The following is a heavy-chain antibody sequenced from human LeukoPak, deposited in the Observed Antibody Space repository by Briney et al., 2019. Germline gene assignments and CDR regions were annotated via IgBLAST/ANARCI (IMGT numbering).Heavy chain of an antibody. D-gene: IGHD1-26*01. CDR2: IYHSGST. J-gene: IGHJ3*02. V-gene: IGHV4-4*02. CDR3: ARGGPRYSSAFDI. Sequence: SETLSLTCAVSGVSISSANWWSWVRQPPGKGLEWIGEIYHSGSTNYNPSLKSRVTISVDKSKNQFSLKLSSVTATDTAVYYCARGGPRYSSAFDIWGQGTMVTVSS. CDR1: GVSISSANW.